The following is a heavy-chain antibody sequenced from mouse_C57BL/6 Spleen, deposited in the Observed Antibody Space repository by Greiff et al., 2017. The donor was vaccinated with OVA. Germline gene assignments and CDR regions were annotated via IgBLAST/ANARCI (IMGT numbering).Heavy chain of an antibody. CDR1: GYAFSSYW. J-gene: IGHJ3*01. V-gene: IGHV1-80*01. D-gene: IGHD2-3*01. Sequence: QVQLQQSGAELVKPGASVKISCKASGYAFSSYWMNWVKQRPGKGLEWIGQIYPGDGDTNYNGKFKGEATLTADKSSSTAYMQLSSLTSEDSAVYFCAPNDGYYVLFAYWGQGTLVTVSA. CDR2: IYPGDGDT. CDR3: APNDGYYVLFAY.